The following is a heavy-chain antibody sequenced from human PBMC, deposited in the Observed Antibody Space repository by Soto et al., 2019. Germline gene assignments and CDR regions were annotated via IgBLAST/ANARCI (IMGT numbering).Heavy chain of an antibody. CDR3: ARGPSGDKVDY. D-gene: IGHD1-26*01. J-gene: IGHJ4*02. V-gene: IGHV4-59*08. CDR2: YYYSGT. Sequence: SETLSLTCTVSGDSINNYYWNWIRQPPGKGLEWIVYYYYSGTNYNPSLKSRVTISVDTAKNQFSLRLRSMTAADTAVYYCARGPSGDKVDYWGQGTLVTVSS. CDR1: GDSINNYY.